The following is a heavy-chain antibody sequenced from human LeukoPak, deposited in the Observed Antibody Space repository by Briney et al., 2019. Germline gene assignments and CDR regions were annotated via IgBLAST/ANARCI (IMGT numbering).Heavy chain of an antibody. CDR2: INHSGST. CDR3: ARGLLFYYYGSGTRFDY. CDR1: GGSFSGYY. Sequence: ASETLSLTCAVYGGSFSGYYWSWIRQPPGKGLEWIEEINHSGSTNYNPSLKSRVTISVDTSKNQFSLKLSSVTAADTAVYYCARGLLFYYYGSGTRFDYWGQGTLVTVSS. D-gene: IGHD3-10*01. V-gene: IGHV4-34*01. J-gene: IGHJ4*02.